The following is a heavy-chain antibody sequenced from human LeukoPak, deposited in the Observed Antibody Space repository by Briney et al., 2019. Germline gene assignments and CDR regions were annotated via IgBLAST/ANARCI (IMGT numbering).Heavy chain of an antibody. CDR3: ARDGGVSGYDLLDY. Sequence: GGSLRLSCAASGFTFSSFWMTWVRPAPGKGLEWVANINQDGSEKYYVDSVKGRFTISRDNAKNSVYLQMNSLRAEDTAVYYCARDGGVSGYDLLDYWGQGTLVTVSS. CDR2: INQDGSEK. V-gene: IGHV3-7*01. D-gene: IGHD5-12*01. CDR1: GFTFSSFW. J-gene: IGHJ4*02.